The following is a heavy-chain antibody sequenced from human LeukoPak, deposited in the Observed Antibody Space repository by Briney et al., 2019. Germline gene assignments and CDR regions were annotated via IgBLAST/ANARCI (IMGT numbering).Heavy chain of an antibody. CDR2: INTNGFTT. V-gene: IGHV3-48*02. CDR3: AREGFYGAFDI. Sequence: GGSLRLSCAASGFIFSSYSMNWVRHAPGKGLEWVSYINTNGFTTSYADSVKGRFTISRDNAKNSLYLEMNSLRDEDSAVYYCAREGFYGAFDIWGQTTMVTVSS. D-gene: IGHD3-10*01. J-gene: IGHJ3*02. CDR1: GFIFSSYS.